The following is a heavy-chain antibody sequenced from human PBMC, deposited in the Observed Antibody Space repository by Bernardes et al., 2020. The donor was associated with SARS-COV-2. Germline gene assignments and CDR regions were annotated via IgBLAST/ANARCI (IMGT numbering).Heavy chain of an antibody. D-gene: IGHD1-1*01. CDR3: AKDYMEGGATQLFDY. Sequence: GGSLRLSCAASGFTFHNYAMSWVRQVRGRGLEWVSGINAVGGTYYADPVKGRFTISTDSSKQMLFLQMNSLRVEDTAIYYCAKDYMEGGATQLFDYWGQGTLVTVSS. V-gene: IGHV3-23*01. J-gene: IGHJ4*02. CDR1: GFTFHNYA. CDR2: INAVGGT.